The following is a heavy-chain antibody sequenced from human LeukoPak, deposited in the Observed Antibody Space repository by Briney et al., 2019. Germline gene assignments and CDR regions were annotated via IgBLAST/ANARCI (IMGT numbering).Heavy chain of an antibody. CDR1: GFTFSSYW. J-gene: IGHJ4*02. CDR2: IKQDGSEK. Sequence: GGSLRLSCAASGFTFSSYWMSWVRQAPGKGLEWVANIKQDGSEKYYVDSVKGRFTISRDNAKNSLYLQMNSPRAEDTAVYYCARQYSSSSKRLDYWGQGTLVTVSS. D-gene: IGHD6-6*01. CDR3: ARQYSSSSKRLDY. V-gene: IGHV3-7*01.